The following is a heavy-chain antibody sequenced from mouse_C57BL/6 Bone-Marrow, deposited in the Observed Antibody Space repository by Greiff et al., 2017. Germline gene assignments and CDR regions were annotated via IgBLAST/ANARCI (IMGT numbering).Heavy chain of an antibody. Sequence: EVKLMESGGGLVKPGGSLKLSCAASGFTFSDYGMHWVRQAPEKGLEWVAYISRGSSTIYYADTVKGRFTISRDNAKNTLFLQMTSLRSEDTAMYYCARGLGGYFDYWGQGTTLTVSS. CDR3: ARGLGGYFDY. J-gene: IGHJ2*01. CDR2: ISRGSSTI. D-gene: IGHD4-1*01. V-gene: IGHV5-17*01. CDR1: GFTFSDYG.